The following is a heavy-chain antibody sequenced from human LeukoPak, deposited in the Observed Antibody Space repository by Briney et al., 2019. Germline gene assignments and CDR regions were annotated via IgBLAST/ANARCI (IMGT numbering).Heavy chain of an antibody. CDR2: ISSSGSTI. CDR3: ARGQYYYDSSGYLSGGSYYFDY. D-gene: IGHD3-22*01. CDR1: GFTFSDYY. J-gene: IGHJ4*02. Sequence: GGSLRLSCAASGFTFSDYYMSWLRQAPGKGLEWVSYISSSGSTIYYADSVKGRFTISRDNAKNSLYLQMNSLRAEDTAVYYCARGQYYYDSSGYLSGGSYYFDYWGQGTLVTVSS. V-gene: IGHV3-11*01.